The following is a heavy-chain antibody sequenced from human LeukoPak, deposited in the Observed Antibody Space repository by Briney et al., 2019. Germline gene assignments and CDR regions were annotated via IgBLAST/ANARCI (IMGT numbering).Heavy chain of an antibody. V-gene: IGHV3-7*01. D-gene: IGHD5-18*01. Sequence: PGGSLRLSCAASGFTFSSYWMSWVRQAPGKGLEWVANIKQDGSEKYYVDSVKGRFTISGDNAKNSLYLQMNSLRAEDTAVYYCARWIQLWQYYFDYWGQGTLVTVSS. CDR3: ARWIQLWQYYFDY. J-gene: IGHJ4*02. CDR2: IKQDGSEK. CDR1: GFTFSSYW.